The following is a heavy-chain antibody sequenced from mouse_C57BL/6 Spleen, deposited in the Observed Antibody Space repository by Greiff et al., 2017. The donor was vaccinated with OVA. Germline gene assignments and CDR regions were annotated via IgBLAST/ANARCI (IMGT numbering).Heavy chain of an antibody. Sequence: EVMLVESGPELVKPGASVKISCKASGYTFTDYYMNWVKQSHGKSLEWIGDINPNNGGTSYNQKFKGKATLTVDKSSSTAYMELRSLTSEDSAVYYCAGDYDGGAYYAMDYWGQGTSVTVSS. J-gene: IGHJ4*01. V-gene: IGHV1-26*01. D-gene: IGHD2-4*01. CDR1: GYTFTDYY. CDR2: INPNNGGT. CDR3: AGDYDGGAYYAMDY.